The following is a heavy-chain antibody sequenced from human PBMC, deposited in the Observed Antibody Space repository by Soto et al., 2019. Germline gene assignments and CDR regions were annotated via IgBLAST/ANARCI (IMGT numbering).Heavy chain of an antibody. V-gene: IGHV3-33*01. CDR1: GFTFSSYG. J-gene: IGHJ6*03. CDR3: ARDREQIWFGELSLYYYYYYMDV. CDR2: IWYDGSNK. D-gene: IGHD3-10*01. Sequence: GGSLRLSCAASGFTFSSYGMHWVRQAPGKGLEWVAVIWYDGSNKYYADSVKGRFTISRDNSKNTLYLQMNSLRAEDTAVYYCARDREQIWFGELSLYYYYYYMDVWGKGTTVTVSS.